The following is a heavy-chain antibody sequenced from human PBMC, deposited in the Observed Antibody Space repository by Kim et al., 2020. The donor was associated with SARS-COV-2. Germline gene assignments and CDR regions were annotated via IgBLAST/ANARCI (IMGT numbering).Heavy chain of an antibody. V-gene: IGHV3-33*01. CDR3: ARDDSRTDYNFDF. CDR2: IWYDGNNK. J-gene: IGHJ4*02. Sequence: GGSLRLSCAASGFTFRTYGMHWVRQAPGKGLEWVALIWYDGNNKYYADSVKGRFTISRDNSKNTLYLQMNSRRAEDTAVYYCARDDSRTDYNFDFWGQGTLVTVSS. D-gene: IGHD4-4*01. CDR1: GFTFRTYG.